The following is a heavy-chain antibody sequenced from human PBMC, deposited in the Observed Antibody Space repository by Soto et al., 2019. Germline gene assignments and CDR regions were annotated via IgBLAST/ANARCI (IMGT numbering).Heavy chain of an antibody. J-gene: IGHJ6*02. CDR2: INHRGSL. CDR3: ARERPQRQVRDMGV. Sequence: KCTVTCGSTNNGDKYWTCIRNPPGEGLEWFGYINHRGSLYYHRSLKGRVSMSVDTSKNQFSLNLSSVTVADTAVFYCARERPQRQVRDMGVWGQGTTVPLYS. D-gene: IGHD1-1*01. CDR1: CGSTNNGDKY. V-gene: IGHV4-31*03.